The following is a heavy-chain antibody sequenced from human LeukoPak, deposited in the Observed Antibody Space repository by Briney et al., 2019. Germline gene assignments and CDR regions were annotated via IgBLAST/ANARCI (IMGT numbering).Heavy chain of an antibody. V-gene: IGHV3-30*04. Sequence: GSSLRLSCAASRFTFSSYAMHWVRQAPGKGLEWVAVISYDGSNKYYADSVKGRFTISRDNSKNTLYLQMNSLRAEDTAVYYCAREDYGDYVWGQGTLVTVSS. D-gene: IGHD4-17*01. CDR2: ISYDGSNK. J-gene: IGHJ4*02. CDR3: AREDYGDYV. CDR1: RFTFSSYA.